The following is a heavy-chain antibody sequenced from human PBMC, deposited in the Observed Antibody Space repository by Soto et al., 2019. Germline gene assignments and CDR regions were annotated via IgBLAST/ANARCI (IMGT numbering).Heavy chain of an antibody. Sequence: GGSLRLSCAASGFTFSSYGMHWVRQAPGKGLEWVAVIWYDGSNKYYADSVKGRFTISRDNSKNTLYLQMNSLRAEDTAVYYCARDKRGVVVPAAYFDYWGQGTLVTVSS. V-gene: IGHV3-33*08. J-gene: IGHJ4*02. CDR2: IWYDGSNK. CDR1: GFTFSSYG. D-gene: IGHD2-2*01. CDR3: ARDKRGVVVPAAYFDY.